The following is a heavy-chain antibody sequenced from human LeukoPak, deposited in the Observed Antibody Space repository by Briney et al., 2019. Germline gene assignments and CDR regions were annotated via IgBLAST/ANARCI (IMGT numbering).Heavy chain of an antibody. Sequence: SQTLSLTCTVSGGSISSGDYYWSWIRQPPGEGLEWIGYIYYSGSTYYNPSLKSRVTISVDTSKNQFSLKLRSVTAADTAVYYCARDLSYVDGDHYFDYWGQGTLVTVSS. J-gene: IGHJ4*02. D-gene: IGHD2/OR15-2a*01. CDR2: IYYSGST. CDR1: GGSISSGDYY. CDR3: ARDLSYVDGDHYFDY. V-gene: IGHV4-30-4*01.